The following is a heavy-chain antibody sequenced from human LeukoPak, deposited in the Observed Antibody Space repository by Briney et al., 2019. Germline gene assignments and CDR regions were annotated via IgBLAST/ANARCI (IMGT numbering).Heavy chain of an antibody. J-gene: IGHJ4*02. Sequence: SETLSLTCTVSGGSISSYYWSWIRLPAGKGLEWIGRIYTSGSTNYNPSLKSRVTISVDTSKNQFSLKLSSVTAADTAVYYCARLELGADSSGYYYPQYYFDYWGQGTLVTVSS. CDR1: GGSISSYY. CDR2: IYTSGST. V-gene: IGHV4-4*07. D-gene: IGHD3-22*01. CDR3: ARLELGADSSGYYYPQYYFDY.